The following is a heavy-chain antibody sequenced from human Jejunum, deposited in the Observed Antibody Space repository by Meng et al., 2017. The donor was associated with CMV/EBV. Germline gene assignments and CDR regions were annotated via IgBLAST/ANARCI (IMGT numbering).Heavy chain of an antibody. Sequence: FRAFAMHWVRQAPGQGLEWVAFIRRDGRDKYYEESVKGRFTISRDNTKNTVYLEMNSLREEDTGVYYCAKGRRGTVVPSAQYFDSWGQGTLVTVSS. CDR2: IRRDGRDK. CDR3: AKGRRGTVVPSAQYFDS. D-gene: IGHD1-14*01. J-gene: IGHJ4*02. CDR1: FRAFA. V-gene: IGHV3-30*02.